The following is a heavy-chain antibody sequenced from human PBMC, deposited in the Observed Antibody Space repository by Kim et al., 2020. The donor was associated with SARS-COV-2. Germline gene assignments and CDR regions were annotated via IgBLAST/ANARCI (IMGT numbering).Heavy chain of an antibody. CDR1: GGSFSGYY. CDR3: ARGLYHWNTGGAFDI. Sequence: PSETLSLTCAVYGGSFSGYYWSWIRQPPGKGLEWIGEINHSGSTNYNPSLKSRVTISVDTSKNQFSLKLSSVTAGDTSVYYCARGLYHWNTGGAFDIWGQGTIVTVSS. D-gene: IGHD1-20*01. CDR2: INHSGST. V-gene: IGHV4-34*01. J-gene: IGHJ3*02.